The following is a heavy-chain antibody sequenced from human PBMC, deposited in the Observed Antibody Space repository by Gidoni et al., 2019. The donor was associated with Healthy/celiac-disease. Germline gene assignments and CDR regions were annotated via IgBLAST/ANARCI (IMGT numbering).Heavy chain of an antibody. J-gene: IGHJ4*02. Sequence: QVQLVESGGGVVPPGRSLRLSRGASGFTFSSYGMHWVRQAPGKGLGWLAVIWYDGSNKYYADSVKGRFTISRDNSKNTLYLQMNSLRAEDTAVYYCARDGSGNDYWGQGTLATVSS. CDR1: GFTFSSYG. CDR2: IWYDGSNK. D-gene: IGHD3-10*01. V-gene: IGHV3-33*01. CDR3: ARDGSGNDY.